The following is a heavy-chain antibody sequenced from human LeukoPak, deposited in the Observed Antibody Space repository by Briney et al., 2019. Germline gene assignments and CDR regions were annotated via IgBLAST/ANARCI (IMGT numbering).Heavy chain of an antibody. CDR2: INPNSGGT. Sequence: ASVKVSCKASGYSFTGYYMHWVQQAPGQGLEWMGWINPNSGGTNYAQQFQGRVTMTRDTSISTAYMELSRVRSDDTAVYYCARSIVVVVAASDYWGQGTLVTVSS. V-gene: IGHV1-2*02. CDR3: ARSIVVVVAASDY. J-gene: IGHJ4*02. D-gene: IGHD2-15*01. CDR1: GYSFTGYY.